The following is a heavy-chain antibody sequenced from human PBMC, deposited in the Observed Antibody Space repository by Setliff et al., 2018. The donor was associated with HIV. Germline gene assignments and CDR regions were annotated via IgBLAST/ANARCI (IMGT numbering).Heavy chain of an antibody. J-gene: IGHJ5*02. CDR3: ARERLTFGEFANWFDP. CDR2: IFYSGSS. D-gene: IGHD3-10*01. Sequence: LSLTCTVSGASISTYYWSWIRQPPGKGLEWIGYIFYSGSSNYNPSLKSRVTMSVDTSKNQFSLKLRSVTAADTAVYYCARERLTFGEFANWFDPWGQGTLVTVSS. V-gene: IGHV4-59*01. CDR1: GASISTYY.